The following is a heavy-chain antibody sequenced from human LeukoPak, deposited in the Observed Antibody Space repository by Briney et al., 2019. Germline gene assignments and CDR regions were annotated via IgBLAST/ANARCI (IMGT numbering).Heavy chain of an antibody. Sequence: ASLKVSCKASGYTFTRYYMHWVRQAPGQGLEWMGIINPSGGTTSYAQKFQGRVTMTRDTSTSTVYMELSSLTSEDTALHYCAREYLGLGYFDYWGQGTLVTVSS. V-gene: IGHV1-46*01. D-gene: IGHD3-10*01. CDR2: INPSGGTT. CDR1: GYTFTRYY. J-gene: IGHJ4*02. CDR3: AREYLGLGYFDY.